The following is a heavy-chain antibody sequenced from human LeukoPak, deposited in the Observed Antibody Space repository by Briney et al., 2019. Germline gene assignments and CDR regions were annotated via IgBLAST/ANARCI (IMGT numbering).Heavy chain of an antibody. CDR1: GGSISSGGYS. CDR3: ARGSYYYNFDY. D-gene: IGHD3-22*01. Sequence: SETLSLTCAVSGGSISSGGYSWSWIRQPPGKGLEWIGYIYQSGSTNYNPSLKSRVTISADRSKKQFSLKVSSVTAADTAVYYCARGSYYYNFDYWGQGTLVTVSS. J-gene: IGHJ4*02. V-gene: IGHV4-30-2*01. CDR2: IYQSGST.